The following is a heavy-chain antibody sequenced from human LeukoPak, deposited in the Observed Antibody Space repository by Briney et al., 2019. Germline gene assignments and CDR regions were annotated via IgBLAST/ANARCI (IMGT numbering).Heavy chain of an antibody. CDR1: GGPISSYY. D-gene: IGHD3-10*01. Sequence: SETLSLTCTVSGGPISSYYWSWIRQPPGKGLEWIGYIYYSGSTNYNPSLKSRVTISVDTSKNQFSLKLSSVTAADTAVYYCARQVKTYYGSGSFDYWGQGTLVTVSS. J-gene: IGHJ4*02. CDR3: ARQVKTYYGSGSFDY. V-gene: IGHV4-59*08. CDR2: IYYSGST.